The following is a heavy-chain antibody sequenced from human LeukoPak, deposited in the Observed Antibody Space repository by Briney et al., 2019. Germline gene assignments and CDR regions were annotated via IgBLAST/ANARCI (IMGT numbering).Heavy chain of an antibody. CDR2: IIPIFGTA. V-gene: IGHV1-69*13. CDR1: GYTFTSYY. J-gene: IGHJ6*02. CDR3: ARGRRDYDFRSGPTQDYYGMDV. D-gene: IGHD3-3*01. Sequence: SVNVSCKASGYTFTSYYMHWVRQAPGQGLEWMGGIIPIFGTANYAQKFQGRVTITADESTSTAYMELSSLRSEDTAVYYCARGRRDYDFRSGPTQDYYGMDVWGQGTTVTVSS.